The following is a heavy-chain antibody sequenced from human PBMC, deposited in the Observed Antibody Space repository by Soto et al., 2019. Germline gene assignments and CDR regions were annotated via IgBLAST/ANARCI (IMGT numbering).Heavy chain of an antibody. CDR2: INHSGST. CDR1: GGSFSGYY. Sequence: SETLSLTCAVYGGSFSGYYWSWIRQPPGKGLEWIGEINHSGSTNYNPSLKSRVTISVDTSKNQFSLKLSSVTAADTAVYYCARDNNYGDYVRGQGTLVTVSS. D-gene: IGHD4-17*01. J-gene: IGHJ4*02. CDR3: ARDNNYGDYV. V-gene: IGHV4-34*01.